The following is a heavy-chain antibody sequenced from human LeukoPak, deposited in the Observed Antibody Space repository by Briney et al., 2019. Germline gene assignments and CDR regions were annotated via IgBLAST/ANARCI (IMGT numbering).Heavy chain of an antibody. CDR1: GFTFDDYA. CDR2: ISWNSGSI. Sequence: GGSLRLSCAASGFTFDDYAMHWGRQAPGKGLEWVSGISWNSGSIGYADSVKGRFTISRDNAKNSLYLQMNSLRAEDTALYYCAKDIGIAAAGTRDYWGQGTLVTVSS. CDR3: AKDIGIAAAGTRDY. D-gene: IGHD6-13*01. J-gene: IGHJ4*02. V-gene: IGHV3-9*01.